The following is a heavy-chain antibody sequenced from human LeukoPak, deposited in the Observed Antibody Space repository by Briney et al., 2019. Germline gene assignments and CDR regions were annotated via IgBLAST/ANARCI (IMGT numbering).Heavy chain of an antibody. CDR1: GFTFDDYA. Sequence: PGGSLTLSCAASGFTFDDYAIHWVRQAPRKGREGVSLISWYGGSTYYADSVKGRFTISRDNSKNSLSLQMNSVRAEDTALYYCAKDSSGFGSGFVAYWGQGTLVTVSS. V-gene: IGHV3-43D*03. J-gene: IGHJ4*02. D-gene: IGHD5-12*01. CDR3: AKDSSGFGSGFVAY. CDR2: ISWYGGST.